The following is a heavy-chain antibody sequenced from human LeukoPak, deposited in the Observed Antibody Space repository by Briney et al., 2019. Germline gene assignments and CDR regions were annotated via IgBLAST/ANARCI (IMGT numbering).Heavy chain of an antibody. CDR3: VREYSSSSGRAFDI. J-gene: IGHJ3*02. Sequence: PGGSLRLSCEASEFTFNDYWMHWVRQGPGKGLVWVSRISTDGSSTNSADSVKGRLTISRDNAKNTLYLQMNSLRAEDTAVYYCVREYSSSSGRAFDIWGQGTMVTVSP. D-gene: IGHD6-6*01. CDR2: ISTDGSST. V-gene: IGHV3-74*01. CDR1: EFTFNDYW.